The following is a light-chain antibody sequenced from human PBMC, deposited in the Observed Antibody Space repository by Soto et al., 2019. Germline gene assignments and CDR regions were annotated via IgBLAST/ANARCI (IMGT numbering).Light chain of an antibody. CDR1: SSDVGVYKY. V-gene: IGLV2-11*01. CDR3: CSYAGDYTFV. CDR2: DVI. Sequence: QSALIQPRSVSGSPGQSVTISCTGTSSDVGVYKYVSWYRHHPGKAPKLMIYDVITRPSGVPDRFSGSKSGNTASLTISGLQAEDEADYYCCSYAGDYTFVFGSGTTLTVL. J-gene: IGLJ1*01.